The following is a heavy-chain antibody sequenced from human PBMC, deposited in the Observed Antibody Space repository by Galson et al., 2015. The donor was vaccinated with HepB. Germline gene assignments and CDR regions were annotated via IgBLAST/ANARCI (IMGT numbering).Heavy chain of an antibody. J-gene: IGHJ5*02. CDR3: ARDTHYDILTGWWKFDP. Sequence: TLSLTCTVSGGSISSGGYYWSWIRQHPGKGLEWIGYIYYSGSTYYNPSLKSRVTISVDTSKNQFSLKLSSVTAADTAVYYCARDTHYDILTGWWKFDPWGQGTLVTVSS. D-gene: IGHD3-9*01. CDR1: GGSISSGGYY. V-gene: IGHV4-31*03. CDR2: IYYSGST.